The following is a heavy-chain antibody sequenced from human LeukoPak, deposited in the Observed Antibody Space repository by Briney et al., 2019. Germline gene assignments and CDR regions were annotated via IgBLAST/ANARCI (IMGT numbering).Heavy chain of an antibody. D-gene: IGHD3/OR15-3a*01. CDR3: ARGVGGDWFPDN. Sequence: GGSLRLSCAVSGFTSSSYWMSRVRQAPGKGLEWVANMNPDGSIRNYVASVKGRFTISRDNAMNSLHLQMNSLKAEDTAVYYCARGVGGDWFPDNWGQGTLVTVSS. CDR2: MNPDGSIR. CDR1: GFTSSSYW. J-gene: IGHJ4*02. V-gene: IGHV3-7*01.